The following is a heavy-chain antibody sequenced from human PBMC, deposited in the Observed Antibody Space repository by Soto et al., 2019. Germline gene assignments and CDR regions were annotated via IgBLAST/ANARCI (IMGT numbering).Heavy chain of an antibody. D-gene: IGHD1-7*01. CDR3: ASDLSGTRSDYYYGMDV. CDR1: GFTFSSYC. V-gene: IGHV3-33*01. CDR2: IWYDGSNK. Sequence: PGGSLRLSCAASGFTFSSYCMHWVRQAPGKGLEWVAVIWYDGSNKYYADSVKGRFTISRDNSKNTLYLQMNSLRAEDTAVYYCASDLSGTRSDYYYGMDVWGQGTTVTVSS. J-gene: IGHJ6*02.